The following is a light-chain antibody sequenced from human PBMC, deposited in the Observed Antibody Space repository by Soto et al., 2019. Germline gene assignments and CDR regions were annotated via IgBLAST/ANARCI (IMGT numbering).Light chain of an antibody. Sequence: QSALTQPASVSGSPGQSITISCTGTNSDVGSYNLVSWYQHLPGKAPKLIIYEGSRWPSGISSRFSGSKSGNTASLTISGLQAEDEADYYCSSYTSSSTLYVFGTGTKVTVL. J-gene: IGLJ1*01. CDR3: SSYTSSSTLYV. CDR2: EGS. V-gene: IGLV2-14*02. CDR1: NSDVGSYNL.